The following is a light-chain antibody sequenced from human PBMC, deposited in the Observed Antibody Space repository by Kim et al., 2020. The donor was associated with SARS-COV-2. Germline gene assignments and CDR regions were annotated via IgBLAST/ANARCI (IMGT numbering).Light chain of an antibody. Sequence: QRFTISFTGSISNIGTGYDVPWYQQLPGTAPKLLIYANTNRPSGVPDRFSASKSGTSASLAITGLQAEDEADYYCQSYDSSLSGSVFGGGTQLTVL. CDR1: ISNIGTGYD. V-gene: IGLV1-40*01. CDR3: QSYDSSLSGSV. J-gene: IGLJ2*01. CDR2: ANT.